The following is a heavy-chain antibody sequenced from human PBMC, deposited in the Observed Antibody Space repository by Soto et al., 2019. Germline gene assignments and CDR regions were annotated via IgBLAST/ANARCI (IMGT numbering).Heavy chain of an antibody. J-gene: IGHJ5*02. CDR2: ITAYNGNT. Sequence: GASVKASCKAPGSTFTSSGISTVRQAPRQELEWMGWITAYNGNTNYAQKLQARVTMTPDTSTSTAYLELRSMTPDDTAVYYCASADWNDIHNWFDPWGQGTLVTVSS. V-gene: IGHV1-18*01. CDR3: ASADWNDIHNWFDP. D-gene: IGHD1-1*01. CDR1: GSTFTSSG.